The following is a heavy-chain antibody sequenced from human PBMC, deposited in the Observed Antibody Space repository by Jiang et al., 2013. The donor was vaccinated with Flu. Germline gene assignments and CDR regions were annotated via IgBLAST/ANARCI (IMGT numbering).Heavy chain of an antibody. CDR1: GLTFPDYA. Sequence: QLLESGGGLAQPGRSLRLSCSASGLTFPDYAMTWFRQAPGRGLEWVGFIRSEAYGGTREYAASVKGRFTISRDDSNSILYLQMENLKIEDTAVYYCAKALRDVAAPFGKWGQGTQVTVSS. D-gene: IGHD3-16*01. CDR2: IRSEAYGGTR. J-gene: IGHJ4*02. CDR3: AKALRDVAAPFGK. V-gene: IGHV3-49*03.